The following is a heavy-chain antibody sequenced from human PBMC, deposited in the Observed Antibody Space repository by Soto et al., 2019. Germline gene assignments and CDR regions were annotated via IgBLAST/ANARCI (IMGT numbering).Heavy chain of an antibody. CDR1: GGSISRGGHY. J-gene: IGHJ4*02. CDR3: AKSLTQAAFDS. Sequence: SETLSLTCTVSGGSISRGGHYWNWIRQRPGKGLEWIGYIYATGNSYYKPSLRNRVSISLDTSKNQVSLQLTSVTAADTAVYYCAKSLTQAAFDSWGQGALVTISS. CDR2: IYATGNS. V-gene: IGHV4-31*03. D-gene: IGHD6-25*01.